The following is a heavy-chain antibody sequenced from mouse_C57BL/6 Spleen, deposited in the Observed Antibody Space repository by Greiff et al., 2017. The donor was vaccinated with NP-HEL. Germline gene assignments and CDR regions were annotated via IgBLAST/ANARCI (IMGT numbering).Heavy chain of an antibody. CDR2: IHPNSGST. Sequence: QVHVKQPGAELVKPGASVKLSCKASGYTFTSYWMHWVKQRPGQGLEWIGMIHPNSGSTNYNEKFKSKATLTVDKSSSTAYMQLSSLTSEDSAVYYCARDYYGSSLAYWGQGTLVTVSA. CDR3: ARDYYGSSLAY. J-gene: IGHJ3*01. D-gene: IGHD1-1*01. V-gene: IGHV1-64*01. CDR1: GYTFTSYW.